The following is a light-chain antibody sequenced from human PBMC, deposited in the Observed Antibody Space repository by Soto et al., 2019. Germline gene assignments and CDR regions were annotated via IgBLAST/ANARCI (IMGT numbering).Light chain of an antibody. J-gene: IGKJ1*01. CDR1: QSISYW. V-gene: IGKV1-5*03. CDR2: KAS. Sequence: DIEMTQSPSTLSASVGDRVTITCRASQSISYWLAWYQQKPGKAPKLLIYKASSLQSGVPSSFSGSGSGTEFTLTISSLQPDDFATYYCQQFNSYPWTFGQGTKVDNK. CDR3: QQFNSYPWT.